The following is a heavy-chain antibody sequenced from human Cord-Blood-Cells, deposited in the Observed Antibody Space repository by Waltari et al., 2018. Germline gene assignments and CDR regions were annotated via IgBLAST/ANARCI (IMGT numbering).Heavy chain of an antibody. D-gene: IGHD3-9*01. Sequence: QLQLQETGPGLVKPSETLSLTCTVSGGSISSSSYYWGWIRQLPGKGLEWIGSNYYSGSTYYNPSLKSRVTISVDTSKNQFSLKLSSVTAADTAVYYCARLDYDILTGYPSGAFDIWGQGTMVTVSS. CDR3: ARLDYDILTGYPSGAFDI. CDR2: NYYSGST. CDR1: GGSISSSSYY. J-gene: IGHJ3*02. V-gene: IGHV4-39*01.